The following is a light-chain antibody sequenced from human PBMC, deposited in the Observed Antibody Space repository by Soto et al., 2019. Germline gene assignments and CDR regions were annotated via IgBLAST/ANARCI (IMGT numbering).Light chain of an antibody. V-gene: IGKV1-5*01. CDR3: QQYNTYRT. CDR1: QSISSW. Sequence: DIQMTQSPSTLSASVGDRVTITCRASQSISSWLAWYQQKPGKAPKVVIYDASSLNSGVPSRFSGSGSGTEFTLTISSLQPDDFATYYCQQYNTYRTFGQGTKVEIK. J-gene: IGKJ1*01. CDR2: DAS.